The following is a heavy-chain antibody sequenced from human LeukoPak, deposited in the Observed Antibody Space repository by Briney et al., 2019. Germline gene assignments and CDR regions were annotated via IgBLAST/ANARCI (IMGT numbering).Heavy chain of an antibody. CDR3: AKYLGAVLRFLEWFPAPYYFDY. D-gene: IGHD3-3*01. CDR1: GFTFSSYA. CDR2: ISGSGSST. J-gene: IGHJ4*02. Sequence: GGSLRLSCAASGFTFSSYAMSWVRQAPGKGLEWVSAISGSGSSTYYADSVKGRFTISRDNSKNTLYLQMNSLRAEDTAVYYCAKYLGAVLRFLEWFPAPYYFDYWGQGTLVTVSS. V-gene: IGHV3-23*01.